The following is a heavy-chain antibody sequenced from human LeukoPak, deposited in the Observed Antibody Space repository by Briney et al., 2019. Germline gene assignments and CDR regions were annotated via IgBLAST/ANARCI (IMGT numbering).Heavy chain of an antibody. CDR2: IYPGDSET. CDR1: GYSFNTYW. Sequence: GESLKISCKGSGYSFNTYWIGLVRQMPGKGLEWMGIIYPGDSETRYSPSFQGQVTISADKSISTAYLQWSSLKASDTAMYYCARHLRARPFDYWGQGTLVSVSS. V-gene: IGHV5-51*01. CDR3: ARHLRARPFDY. D-gene: IGHD3-10*01. J-gene: IGHJ4*02.